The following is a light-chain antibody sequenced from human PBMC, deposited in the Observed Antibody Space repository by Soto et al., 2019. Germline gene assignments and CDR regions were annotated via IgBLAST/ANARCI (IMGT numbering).Light chain of an antibody. V-gene: IGLV2-14*01. Sequence: QSALTQPTSVSGSPGQSIAIPCTGNGNDIGAYDYVSWYQQHPGKAPRLLIDGVRNRPPGISSRFSGFKSGLTASLTISGLQAEDEADYYCSSFTTSRLYVFGPGTKVTVL. J-gene: IGLJ1*01. CDR2: GVR. CDR3: SSFTTSRLYV. CDR1: GNDIGAYDY.